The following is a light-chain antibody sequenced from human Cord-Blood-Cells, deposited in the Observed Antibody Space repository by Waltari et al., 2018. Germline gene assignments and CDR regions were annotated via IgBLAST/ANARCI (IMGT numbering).Light chain of an antibody. Sequence: DIQMTQSQSSLSASVGDRVTITCQASQDISNYLNWYQQKPGKAPKLLIYDASNLETGVPSRFSGSGSGTDFTFTISSLQPEDIATYYCQQYDNLPYSFGQGPKLEIK. J-gene: IGKJ2*03. CDR1: QDISNY. CDR3: QQYDNLPYS. V-gene: IGKV1-33*01. CDR2: DAS.